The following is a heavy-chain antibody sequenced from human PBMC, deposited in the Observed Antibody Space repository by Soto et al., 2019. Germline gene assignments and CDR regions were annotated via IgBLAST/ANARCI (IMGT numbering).Heavy chain of an antibody. D-gene: IGHD3-10*02. CDR2: INPKFGDT. Sequence: QVQLVQSGAEVKEPGDSVRVSCEASGYTFTAYHIHWVRQDPGQGLEWMGWINPKFGDTTYAQDFQGRVSMTRDISISTVDTELSRLTSHDTAIYYCARNFYYYSGRGSGNGYGVWGQGTTVTVFS. CDR3: ARNFYYYSGRGSGNGYGV. V-gene: IGHV1-2*02. CDR1: GYTFTAYH. J-gene: IGHJ6*02.